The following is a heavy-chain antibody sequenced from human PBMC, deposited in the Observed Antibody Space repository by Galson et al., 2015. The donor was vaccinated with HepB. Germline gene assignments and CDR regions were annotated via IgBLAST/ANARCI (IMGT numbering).Heavy chain of an antibody. D-gene: IGHD1-1*01. J-gene: IGHJ4*02. CDR3: ASAYPFNSMSY. Sequence: QSGAEVKKPGESLKISCKVSGYTFTNYWIGWVRQMPGKGLEWMGIIYPGDSDTRYSPSFQGQVTISADKSISTAYLQWSSLKASDTAVYYCASAYPFNSMSYWGQGTLVTVSS. CDR1: GYTFTNYW. CDR2: IYPGDSDT. V-gene: IGHV5-51*03.